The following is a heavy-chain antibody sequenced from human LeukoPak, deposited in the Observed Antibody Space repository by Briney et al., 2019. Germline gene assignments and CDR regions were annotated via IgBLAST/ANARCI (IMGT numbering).Heavy chain of an antibody. D-gene: IGHD3-10*01. CDR2: IIPILGIA. V-gene: IGHV1-69*04. CDR3: ARVTMVRGVIVWFDP. J-gene: IGHJ5*02. CDR1: GGTFSSYA. Sequence: SVKVSCKASGGTFSSYAISWVRQAPGQGLERMGRIIPILGIANYAQKFQGRVTITADKSTSTAYMELSSLRSEDTAVYYCARVTMVRGVIVWFDPWGQGTLVTVSS.